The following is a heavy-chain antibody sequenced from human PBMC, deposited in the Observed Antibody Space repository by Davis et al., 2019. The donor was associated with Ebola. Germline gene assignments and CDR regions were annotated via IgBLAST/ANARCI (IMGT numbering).Heavy chain of an antibody. CDR2: ISYDGSNK. CDR3: ARDHPYFDY. V-gene: IGHV3-30-3*01. J-gene: IGHJ4*02. CDR1: GFTFSSYA. Sequence: PGGSLRLSCAASGFTFSSYAMHWVRQAPGKGLEWVAVISYDGSNKYYADSVKGRFTISRDNSKNTLYLQMNSLRAEDTAVYYCARDHPYFDYWGQGTLVTVSS.